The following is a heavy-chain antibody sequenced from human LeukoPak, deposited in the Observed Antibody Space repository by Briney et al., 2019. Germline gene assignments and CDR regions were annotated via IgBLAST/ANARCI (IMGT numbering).Heavy chain of an antibody. J-gene: IGHJ4*02. CDR3: AREGPPYDYVWGSYRYTSLFDY. CDR2: TYYRSKWYN. D-gene: IGHD3-16*02. Sequence: SQTLSLTCAISGDSVSSNSAAWNWIRQSPSRGLEWLGRTYYRSKWYNDYAVSVKSRITINPDTSKNQFSLQLNSVTPEDTAVYYCAREGPPYDYVWGSYRYTSLFDYWGQGTLVTVSS. CDR1: GDSVSSNSAA. V-gene: IGHV6-1*01.